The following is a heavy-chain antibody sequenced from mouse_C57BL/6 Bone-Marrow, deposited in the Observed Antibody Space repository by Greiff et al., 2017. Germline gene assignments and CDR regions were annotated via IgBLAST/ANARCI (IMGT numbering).Heavy chain of an antibody. CDR1: GFNIKDYY. D-gene: IGHD1-1*01. CDR3: TTVSYYYGSSDHWYFDV. V-gene: IGHV14-1*01. J-gene: IGHJ1*03. CDR2: IDPEDGDT. Sequence: VQLQQSGAELVRPGASVKLSCTASGFNIKDYYLHWVQQRPEQGLAWIGRIDPEDGDTEYAPKFQGQAPMTADTSSTTAYLQLSSLTSEDTAVYYCTTVSYYYGSSDHWYFDVWGTGTTVTVSS.